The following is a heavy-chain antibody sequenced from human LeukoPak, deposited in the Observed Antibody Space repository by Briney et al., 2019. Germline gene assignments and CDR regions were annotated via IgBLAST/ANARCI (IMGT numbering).Heavy chain of an antibody. V-gene: IGHV3-23*01. CDR3: ARVSSTSCYDY. Sequence: GGSLRLSCAASGFTFSSYAMSWVRQAPGKGPEWVSVISGSGGSTYYADSVKGRFTISRDNSKNTLYLQMNSLRAEDTAVYYCARVSSTSCYDYWGQGTLVTVSS. J-gene: IGHJ4*02. CDR1: GFTFSSYA. D-gene: IGHD2-2*01. CDR2: ISGSGGST.